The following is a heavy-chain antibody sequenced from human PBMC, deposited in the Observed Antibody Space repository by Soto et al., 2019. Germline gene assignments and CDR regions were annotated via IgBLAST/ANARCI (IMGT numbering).Heavy chain of an antibody. Sequence: SETLSLTCAVSGGSISSGGYSWSWIQQPPGKGLEWLGYIYHSGSTYYNPSLKSRVTISVDRSKNQFSLKLSSVTAADTAMYYCVRGLLAPYSNLFDPWGKGTLVPVSS. D-gene: IGHD4-4*01. CDR3: VRGLLAPYSNLFDP. J-gene: IGHJ5*02. V-gene: IGHV4-30-2*01. CDR1: GGSISSGGYS. CDR2: IYHSGST.